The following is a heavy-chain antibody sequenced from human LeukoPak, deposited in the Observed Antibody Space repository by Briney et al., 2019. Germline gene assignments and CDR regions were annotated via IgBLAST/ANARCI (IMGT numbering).Heavy chain of an antibody. CDR2: INSDGSST. CDR3: ASISSGWSVAAVDY. Sequence: GGSLRLSCAASGFTFSSYWMHWVRQAPGKGLVWVSRINSDGSSTSYADSVKGRFTISRDNAKNTLYLQMNSLRAEDTAVYYCASISSGWSVAAVDYRGQGTLVTVSS. CDR1: GFTFSSYW. D-gene: IGHD6-19*01. J-gene: IGHJ4*02. V-gene: IGHV3-74*01.